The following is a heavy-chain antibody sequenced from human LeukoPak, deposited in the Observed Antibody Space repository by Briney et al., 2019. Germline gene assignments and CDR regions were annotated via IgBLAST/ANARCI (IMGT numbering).Heavy chain of an antibody. V-gene: IGHV1-46*01. CDR2: INPSGCST. CDR3: ARDGPRIAALGEDFDY. D-gene: IGHD6-6*01. CDR1: GYTFTSYY. J-gene: IGHJ4*02. Sequence: ASVKVSCKSSGYTFTSYYMHWVRQAPGQGLEWMGIINPSGCSTSYAQKFQGRVTMTRDTSTRTVYMELSSMRSEDTAVYYCARDGPRIAALGEDFDYWGQGTLVTVSS.